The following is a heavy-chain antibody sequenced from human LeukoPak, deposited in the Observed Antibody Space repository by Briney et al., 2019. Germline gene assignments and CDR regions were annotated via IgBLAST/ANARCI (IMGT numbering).Heavy chain of an antibody. CDR1: GGTFSSYA. Sequence: SVKVSCKASGGTFSSYAISWVRQAPGQGLEWMGGIIPIFGTANYAQKFQGRVTITADESTSTAYMELSSLRSEDTAVYYCARVDGGNSGFDYWGQGTLVTVSS. CDR3: ARVDGGNSGFDY. J-gene: IGHJ4*02. D-gene: IGHD4-23*01. V-gene: IGHV1-69*13. CDR2: IIPIFGTA.